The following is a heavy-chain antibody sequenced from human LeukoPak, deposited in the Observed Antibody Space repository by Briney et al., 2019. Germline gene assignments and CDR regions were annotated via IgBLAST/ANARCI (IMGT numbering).Heavy chain of an antibody. CDR3: ARQGLYDSSDFWTFQH. V-gene: IGHV3-21*05. CDR2: ISSSSDYK. CDR1: GFTFSSYA. D-gene: IGHD3/OR15-3a*01. J-gene: IGHJ1*01. Sequence: PGGSLRLSCVASGFTFSSYAMDWVRQTPEEGLEWLSYISSSSDYKNYADSLKGRFTISRDNAKNSVYLQMNSLRAEDTAVYYCARQGLYDSSDFWTFQHWGQGTLVTVSS.